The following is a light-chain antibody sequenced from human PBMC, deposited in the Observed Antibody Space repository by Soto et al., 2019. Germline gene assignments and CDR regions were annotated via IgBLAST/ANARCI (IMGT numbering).Light chain of an antibody. V-gene: IGLV4-69*01. Sequence: QSVLTQSPSASASLGASVKLTCTLNSGHSDYAIAWHQQRPEKGPRYLMKLDSDGSHNKGAGIPDRFSGSSSGAERFLIISSLQSEDEADYYCQTWDSGIQVFGGGTKLTVL. CDR2: LDSDGSH. CDR1: SGHSDYA. CDR3: QTWDSGIQV. J-gene: IGLJ3*02.